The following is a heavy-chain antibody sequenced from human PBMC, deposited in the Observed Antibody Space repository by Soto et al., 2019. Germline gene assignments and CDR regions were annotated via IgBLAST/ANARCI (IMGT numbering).Heavy chain of an antibody. CDR2: ISYDGSNK. Sequence: QVQLVESGGGVVQPGRSLRLSCEASGFTFSSYGMHWVRQAPGKGLEWVAVISYDGSNKYYADSVKGRFTISRDNSKNTLYLQMNSLRAEDTAVYYCAKAPLIAKPKGHFDYWGPGTLVPVSS. CDR1: GFTFSSYG. D-gene: IGHD6-13*01. J-gene: IGHJ4*02. V-gene: IGHV3-30*18. CDR3: AKAPLIAKPKGHFDY.